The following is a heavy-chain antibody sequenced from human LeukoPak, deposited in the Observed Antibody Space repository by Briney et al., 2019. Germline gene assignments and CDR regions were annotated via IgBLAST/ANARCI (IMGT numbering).Heavy chain of an antibody. Sequence: GASVKVSCKTSGYTFTSYYIHWVRQAPGQGLDYMGWINPDNGGTNYAQNFQGRVIMTRDTSISTAYMQLSRLTSDDTAVYYCARSPSGELDYWGRGAPVSVSS. D-gene: IGHD1-26*01. CDR1: GYTFTSYY. CDR3: ARSPSGELDY. V-gene: IGHV1-2*02. J-gene: IGHJ4*02. CDR2: INPDNGGT.